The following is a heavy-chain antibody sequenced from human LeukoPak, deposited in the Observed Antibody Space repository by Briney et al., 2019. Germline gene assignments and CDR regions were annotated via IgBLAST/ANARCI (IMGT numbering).Heavy chain of an antibody. CDR2: ISSSSSTR. V-gene: IGHV3-48*01. Sequence: GGSLRLSCAASGFTFSSYSMNWVRQAPGKGLEWVSYISSSSSTRYYADSVKGRFTISRDNAKNSLYMQMNSLRAEDTAVYYCARAGSGTDYWGQGALVTVSS. CDR3: ARAGSGTDY. D-gene: IGHD1-26*01. J-gene: IGHJ4*02. CDR1: GFTFSSYS.